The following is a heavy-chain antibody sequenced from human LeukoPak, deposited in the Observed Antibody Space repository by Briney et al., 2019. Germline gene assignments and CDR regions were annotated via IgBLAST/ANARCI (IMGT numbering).Heavy chain of an antibody. V-gene: IGHV3-23*01. J-gene: IGHJ3*02. Sequence: PGGSLRLSCEASGLTFNNYAMHWVRQSSGKGLEWVSGIESSGGGTYYADSVKGRFTISRDTSKDTVYLQMNSLRAKDTAIYYCAKIHQNRVVVGAKGAFDIWGQGTVVTVSS. CDR2: IESSGGGT. D-gene: IGHD2-15*01. CDR1: GLTFNNYA. CDR3: AKIHQNRVVVGAKGAFDI.